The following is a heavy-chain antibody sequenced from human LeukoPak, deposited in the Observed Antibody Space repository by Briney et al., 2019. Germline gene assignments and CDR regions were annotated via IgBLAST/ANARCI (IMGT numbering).Heavy chain of an antibody. Sequence: PGGSLRLSCAASGFTFSSYWMSWVRQAPGKGLEWVANIKQDGSEKYYVDSVKGRFTISRDNAKNSLYLQMNSLRAEDTAVYYCARGGITMVRGVIKPFDYWGQGTLVTVSS. CDR3: ARGGITMVRGVIKPFDY. D-gene: IGHD3-10*01. V-gene: IGHV3-7*01. J-gene: IGHJ4*02. CDR2: IKQDGSEK. CDR1: GFTFSSYW.